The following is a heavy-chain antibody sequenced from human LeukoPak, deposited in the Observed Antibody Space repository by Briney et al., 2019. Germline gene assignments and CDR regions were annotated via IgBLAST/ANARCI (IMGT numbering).Heavy chain of an antibody. Sequence: GGSLRLSCAASGFTFDDYAMHWVRQAPGKGLEWVSGISWNSGSIGYADSVKGRVTISRDSAKNSLYLQMNSLRAEDTALYYCAKDINPVLLWFGAVDIWGQGTMVTVSS. V-gene: IGHV3-9*01. D-gene: IGHD3-10*01. CDR1: GFTFDDYA. J-gene: IGHJ3*02. CDR2: ISWNSGSI. CDR3: AKDINPVLLWFGAVDI.